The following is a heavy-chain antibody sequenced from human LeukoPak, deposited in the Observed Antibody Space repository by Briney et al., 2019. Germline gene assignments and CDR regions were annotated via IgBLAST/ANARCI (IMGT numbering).Heavy chain of an antibody. V-gene: IGHV3-23*01. J-gene: IGHJ4*02. D-gene: IGHD5-12*01. Sequence: GGSLRLSCAASGFTFSSYAMSWVRQAPGKGLEWVSDISGSGISTYYADSVKGRFTISRDNSKNTLYLQMNSLRAEDTAVYYCAKGPIVAQDYWGQGTLVTVSS. CDR2: ISGSGIST. CDR1: GFTFSSYA. CDR3: AKGPIVAQDY.